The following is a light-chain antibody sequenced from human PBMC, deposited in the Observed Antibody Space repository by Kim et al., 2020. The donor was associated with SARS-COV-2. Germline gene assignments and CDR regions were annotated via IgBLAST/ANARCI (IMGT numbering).Light chain of an antibody. Sequence: PGHSITITCTGTSSDVGCYNYVAWYQQHPGKAPKLMIYDVSNRPSGGSNSFSRSKSGNTASLTISELQAEDEADYYCSSYTSSSTIFGTGTKVTVL. V-gene: IGLV2-14*03. CDR3: SSYTSSSTI. J-gene: IGLJ1*01. CDR2: DVS. CDR1: SSDVGCYNY.